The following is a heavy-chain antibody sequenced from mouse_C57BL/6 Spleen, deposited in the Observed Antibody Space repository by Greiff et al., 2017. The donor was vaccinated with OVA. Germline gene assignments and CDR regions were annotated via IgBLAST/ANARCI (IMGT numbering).Heavy chain of an antibody. CDR3: ANDIYYGNHYAMDY. CDR1: GYSFTSYY. V-gene: IGHV1-66*01. D-gene: IGHD2-1*01. J-gene: IGHJ4*01. CDR2: IYPGSGNT. Sequence: QVHVKQSGPELVKPGASVKISCKASGYSFTSYYIHWVKQRPGQGLEWIGWIYPGSGNTKYNEKFKGKATLTADTSSSTAYMQLSSLTSEDSAVYYCANDIYYGNHYAMDYWGQGTSVTVSS.